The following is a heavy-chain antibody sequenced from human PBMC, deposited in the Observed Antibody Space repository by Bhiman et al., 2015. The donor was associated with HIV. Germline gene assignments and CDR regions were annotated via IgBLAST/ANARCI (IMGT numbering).Heavy chain of an antibody. D-gene: IGHD3-3*01. CDR2: ISGSSSYI. Sequence: EVQLVESGGGLVKPGGSLRLSCAASGFTFSSYSMNWVRQAPGKGLEWVSSISGSSSYIYYADSVKGRFTISRDNAKNSLYLQMNSLRAEDTAVYYCARSVWEWGGAFDIWGQGTLVTVSS. V-gene: IGHV3-21*01. CDR1: GFTFSSYS. CDR3: ARSVWEWGGAFDI. J-gene: IGHJ3*02.